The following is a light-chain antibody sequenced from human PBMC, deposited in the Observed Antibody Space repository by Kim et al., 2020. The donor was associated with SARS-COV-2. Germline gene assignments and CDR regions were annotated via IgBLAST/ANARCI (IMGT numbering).Light chain of an antibody. V-gene: IGLV2-8*01. CDR2: EVN. Sequence: GQPVTISCTGTSSDVGAYDYVSWYQQHPGKAPKLLIFEVNKRLSGVPDRFSASKSGNTASLTVSGRQPEDEADYYCSSFGGNDNFVFGSGTKVTVL. CDR3: SSFGGNDNFV. CDR1: SSDVGAYDY. J-gene: IGLJ1*01.